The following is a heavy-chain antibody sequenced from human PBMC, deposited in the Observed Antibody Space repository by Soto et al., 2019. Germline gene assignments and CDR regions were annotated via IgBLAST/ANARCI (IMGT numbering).Heavy chain of an antibody. CDR1: GDSVSNDNYY. D-gene: IGHD5-18*01. CDR3: ARSPRARTAFTFDY. V-gene: IGHV4-61*01. CDR2: IYYSGTT. Sequence: SDTLSLTCAVSGDSVSNDNYYWSWILQPPGKGLEWIGYIYYSGTTNYNSYLKSRLSLSVDMSKNQFSLKLASVTAADTAVYFCARSPRARTAFTFDYWGQGALVTVSS. J-gene: IGHJ4*02.